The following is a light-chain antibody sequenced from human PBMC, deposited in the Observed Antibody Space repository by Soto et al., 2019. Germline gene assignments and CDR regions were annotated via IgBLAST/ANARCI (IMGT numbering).Light chain of an antibody. J-gene: IGKJ1*01. V-gene: IGKV1-9*01. Sequence: TELTQSPASLSGSVWDRVTITCLAIQDISSLLAWYQQKPGKAPKLLIYAASPLQTGVPYRFSGSGSGTDFTLTISSLEPEDFATYYCQQFGSSPLTFGQGTRVDIK. CDR1: QDISSL. CDR3: QQFGSSPLT. CDR2: AAS.